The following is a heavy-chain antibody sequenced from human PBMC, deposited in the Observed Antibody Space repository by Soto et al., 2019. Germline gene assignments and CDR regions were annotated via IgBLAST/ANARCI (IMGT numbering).Heavy chain of an antibody. J-gene: IGHJ3*01. CDR3: ASTRIPAALGRPTSRGFDV. CDR1: GFSFHVYV. CDR2: ISEGRGDP. D-gene: IGHD2-2*01. Sequence: ELQLLESGGGLVQPGGSLRLSCAASGFSFHVYVMNWVRQAPGKGLEWVSGISEGRGDPYYADSVKGRFTVSRDNTKNTLYLQMSSLRVEDTAVYFCASTRIPAALGRPTSRGFDVWGQGTKVTVSS. V-gene: IGHV3-23*01.